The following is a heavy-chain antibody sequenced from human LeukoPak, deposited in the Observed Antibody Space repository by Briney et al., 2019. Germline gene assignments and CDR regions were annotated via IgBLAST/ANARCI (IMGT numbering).Heavy chain of an antibody. D-gene: IGHD1-1*01. V-gene: IGHV3-21*01. CDR1: GFTFSSYS. J-gene: IGHJ4*02. CDR2: ISSSSGYI. Sequence: GGSLRLSCSASGFTFSSYSMNLVRQAPGKWLASVSSISSSSGYIYYADSVKGRFTISRDNAKQSLYLQIDTVTAEDTAVYYCVTSWNRQQRDYWGQGILVTVSS. CDR3: VTSWNRQQRDY.